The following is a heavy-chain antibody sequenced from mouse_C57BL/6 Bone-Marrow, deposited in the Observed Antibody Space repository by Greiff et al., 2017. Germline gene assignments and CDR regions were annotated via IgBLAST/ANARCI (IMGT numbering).Heavy chain of an antibody. D-gene: IGHD4-1*01. CDR2: INYDGSST. CDR1: GFTFSDYY. CDR3: ARDELGLDY. J-gene: IGHJ2*01. Sequence: EVKLVESEGGLVQPGSSMKLSCTASGFTFSDYYMAWVRQVPEKGLEWVANINYDGSSTYYLDSLKSRFIISRDNAKNILYLQMSSLKSEDTATYYCARDELGLDYWGQGTTLTVSS. V-gene: IGHV5-16*01.